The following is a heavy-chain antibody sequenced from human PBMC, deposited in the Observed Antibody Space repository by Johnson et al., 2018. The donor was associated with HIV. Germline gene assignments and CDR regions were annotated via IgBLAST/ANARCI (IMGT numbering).Heavy chain of an antibody. CDR3: AKDWADQDAFDI. CDR2: ISYDGSKK. D-gene: IGHD3-16*01. V-gene: IGHV3-30*04. J-gene: IGHJ3*02. CDR1: GFTFSSYA. Sequence: QMMLVESGGGVVQPGRSLRLSCAASGFTFSSYAMHWVRQAPGKGLEWVAVISYDGSKKYYADSVKGRFTISRDNSKNTLYLHMSSLRLEDTAVYYCAKDWADQDAFDIRGQGTMVTVSS.